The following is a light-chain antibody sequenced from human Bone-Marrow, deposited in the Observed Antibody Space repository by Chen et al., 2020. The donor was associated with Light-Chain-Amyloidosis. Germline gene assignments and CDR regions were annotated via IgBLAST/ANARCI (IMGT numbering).Light chain of an antibody. V-gene: IGKV3-20*01. J-gene: IGKJ4*01. Sequence: EIVLTQSTGTLSLSPGEGANLSCRASQTISSNYLTWYQQKFGQAPRLLIYGSSSRATGIPDRFTGSGSGTDFTLTINRLEPEDFAMYDCQQYGTSPLTFGGGTKVEIK. CDR1: QTISSNY. CDR2: GSS. CDR3: QQYGTSPLT.